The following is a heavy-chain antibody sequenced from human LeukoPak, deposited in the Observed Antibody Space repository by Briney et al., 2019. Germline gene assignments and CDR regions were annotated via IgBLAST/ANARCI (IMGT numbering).Heavy chain of an antibody. J-gene: IGHJ5*02. CDR1: GYTFTGYY. D-gene: IGHD3-22*01. V-gene: IGHV1-2*02. Sequence: ASVKVSCKASGYTFTGYYMHWVRQAPGQGLEWMGWINPNSGGTNYAQKFQGRVTMTRDTSISTAYMELRSLRSDDTAVYYCARESAYYYDSSGLYHWFDPWGQGTLVTVSS. CDR3: ARESAYYYDSSGLYHWFDP. CDR2: INPNSGGT.